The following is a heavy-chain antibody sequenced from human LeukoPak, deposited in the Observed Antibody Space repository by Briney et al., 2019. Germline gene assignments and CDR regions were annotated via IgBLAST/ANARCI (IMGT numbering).Heavy chain of an antibody. CDR2: IYHSGST. J-gene: IGHJ6*02. V-gene: IGHV4-30-2*01. Sequence: SETLSLTCAVSGGSISSGGYSWSWIRQPPGKGLEWIGYIYHSGSTYYNPSLKSRVTISVDRSKNQFSLKLSSVTAADTAVYYCARGHYYDSSGYYGGYYYYGMDVWGQGTTVTVSS. CDR3: ARGHYYDSSGYYGGYYYYGMDV. D-gene: IGHD3-22*01. CDR1: GGSISSGGYS.